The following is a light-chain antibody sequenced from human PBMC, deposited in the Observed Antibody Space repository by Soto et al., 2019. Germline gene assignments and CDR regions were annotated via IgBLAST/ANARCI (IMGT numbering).Light chain of an antibody. CDR3: CSYAGSYTFNV. CDR2: DVS. J-gene: IGLJ1*01. V-gene: IGLV2-11*01. Sequence: QSALTQPRSVSGSPRQSVTLSCTGTSSDVGGYNYVSWYQQHPGKAPKLMIYDVSKRPSGVPDRFSGSKSGHTASLTISGLQAEDEADYYCCSYAGSYTFNVFGTGTKVTGL. CDR1: SSDVGGYNY.